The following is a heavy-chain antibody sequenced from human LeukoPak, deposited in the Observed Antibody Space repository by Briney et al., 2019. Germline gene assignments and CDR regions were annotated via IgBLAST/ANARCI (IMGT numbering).Heavy chain of an antibody. J-gene: IGHJ4*02. V-gene: IGHV3-11*04. D-gene: IGHD3-10*02. CDR1: GFTFSDYY. CDR2: SSTSGSIT. Sequence: GGSLRLSCAASGFTFSDYYMSWIRQAPGKGLQWLAYSSTSGSITYYADSVKGRFTIFRDNAKNSVYLQMNSLRAEDTAVYYCARDFSDVRGNIFDSWGRGTLVTVSS. CDR3: ARDFSDVRGNIFDS.